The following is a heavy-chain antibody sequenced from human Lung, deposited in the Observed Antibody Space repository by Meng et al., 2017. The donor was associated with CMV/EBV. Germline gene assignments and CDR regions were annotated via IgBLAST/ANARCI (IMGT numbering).Heavy chain of an antibody. J-gene: IGHJ6*02. CDR3: ARDIVSIFGVAKPYYYYYYGMDV. V-gene: IGHV3-48*03. Sequence: SCAASGFTFSSYEMNWVRQAPGKGLEWVSYISSSGSTIYYADSVKGRFTISRDNAKNSLYLQMNSLRAEDTAVYYCARDIVSIFGVAKPYYYYYYGMDVWSQGTXVTVSS. D-gene: IGHD3-3*01. CDR2: ISSSGSTI. CDR1: GFTFSSYE.